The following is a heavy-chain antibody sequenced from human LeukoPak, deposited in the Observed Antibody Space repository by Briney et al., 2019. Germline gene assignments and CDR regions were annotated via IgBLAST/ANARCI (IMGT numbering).Heavy chain of an antibody. Sequence: SETLSLTCTVSGGSISSYYWSRIRQPPGKGLEWIGYIYYSGSTNYNPSLKSRVTISVDTSKNQFSLKLSSVTAADTAVYYCARVRGDYVWGSYRQSFDYWGQGTLVTVSS. V-gene: IGHV4-59*01. CDR1: GGSISSYY. CDR3: ARVRGDYVWGSYRQSFDY. CDR2: IYYSGST. J-gene: IGHJ4*02. D-gene: IGHD3-16*02.